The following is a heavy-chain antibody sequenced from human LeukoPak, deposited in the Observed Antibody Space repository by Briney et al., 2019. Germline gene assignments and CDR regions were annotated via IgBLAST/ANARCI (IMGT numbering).Heavy chain of an antibody. CDR2: ISAYNGNT. Sequence: GASVKVSCKASGYTFTSYGISWVRQAPGQGLEWMGWISAYNGNTNYAQKLQGRVTMTTDTSTSTAYMELRSLRADDTAVYYCARAEAYSGYGEDDFDYWGQGTLVTVSS. V-gene: IGHV1-18*04. D-gene: IGHD5-12*01. CDR1: GYTFTSYG. J-gene: IGHJ4*02. CDR3: ARAEAYSGYGEDDFDY.